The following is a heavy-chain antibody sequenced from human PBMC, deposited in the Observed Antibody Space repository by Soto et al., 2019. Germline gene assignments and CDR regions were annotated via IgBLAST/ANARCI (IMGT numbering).Heavy chain of an antibody. V-gene: IGHV3-9*01. D-gene: IGHD3-3*01. CDR1: GFTFADYA. CDR2: ISWNSGNK. J-gene: IGHJ6*02. CDR3: AKDVVWSGYSYYYGMDA. Sequence: EVQLVESGGGLVQPGRSLRVSCAASGFTFADYAMHWVRQAPGKGLEWVSGISWNSGNKDYADSVKGRFSISRDNVKNSIYLQMNSLRPEDSALYYCAKDVVWSGYSYYYGMDAWGPGTTVTVSS.